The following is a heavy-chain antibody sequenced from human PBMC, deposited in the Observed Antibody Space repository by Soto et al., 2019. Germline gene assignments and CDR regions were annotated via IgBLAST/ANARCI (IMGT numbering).Heavy chain of an antibody. J-gene: IGHJ6*02. V-gene: IGHV3-30-3*01. CDR1: GITFSSYA. D-gene: IGHD3-3*01. CDR3: ARDQHDFWSGYYGTGIAEIVVYYYYGMDV. CDR2: ISYDGSNK. Sequence: PGGSLRLSCAASGITFSSYAMHWVRQAPGKGREWVAVISYDGSNKYYADSVKGRFTISRDNSKNPLFLQMNSLRAEDTAVYYCARDQHDFWSGYYGTGIAEIVVYYYYGMDVWGQGTTVTVPS.